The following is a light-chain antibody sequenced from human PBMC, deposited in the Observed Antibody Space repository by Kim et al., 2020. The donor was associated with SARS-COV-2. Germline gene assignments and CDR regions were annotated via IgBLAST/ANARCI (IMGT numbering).Light chain of an antibody. CDR2: DAS. CDR1: QSVSSNF. J-gene: IGKJ2*01. CDR3: QQYGSSKT. V-gene: IGKV3-20*01. Sequence: EIVLTQSPGTLSLSPGERATLSCRASQSVSSNFLAWYQQKPGRAPRLLIYDASSRATGIPDRFSGSGSGTDFTLTVSRLEPEDFAVYYCQQYGSSKTFGQGTKLE.